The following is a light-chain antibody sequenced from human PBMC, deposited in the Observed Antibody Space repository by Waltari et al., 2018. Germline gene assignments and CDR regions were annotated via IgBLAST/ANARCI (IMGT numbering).Light chain of an antibody. CDR1: RAIANN. Sequence: EIVMTQSSATLSVSPGDAATLSCRASRAIANNLAWYQQKPGHALRLLIYVASTRATGIPARCRGSWAGTEYTHTITSLQSEDSAVYFCKQFNTGYSFGQGTKLEIK. J-gene: IGKJ2*01. V-gene: IGKV3-15*01. CDR3: KQFNTGYS. CDR2: VAS.